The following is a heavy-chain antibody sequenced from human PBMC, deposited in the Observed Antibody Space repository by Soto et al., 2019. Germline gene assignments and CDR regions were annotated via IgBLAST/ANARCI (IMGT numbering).Heavy chain of an antibody. CDR2: INPNSGGT. Sequence: ASVKVSCKASGYTFTGYYMHWVRQAPGQGLEWMGWINPNSGGTNYAQKFQGWVTMTRDTSISTAYMELSRLRSDDTAVYYCARGRAPGIVATIFDYWGQGTLVTVSS. CDR3: ARGRAPGIVATIFDY. J-gene: IGHJ4*02. D-gene: IGHD5-12*01. CDR1: GYTFTGYY. V-gene: IGHV1-2*04.